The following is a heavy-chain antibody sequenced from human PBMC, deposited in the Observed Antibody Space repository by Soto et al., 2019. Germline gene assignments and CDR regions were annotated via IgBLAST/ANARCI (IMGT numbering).Heavy chain of an antibody. CDR1: GFTFSNAW. V-gene: IGHV3-15*01. J-gene: IGHJ4*02. D-gene: IGHD3-3*01. CDR2: IKSKTDGGTT. CDR3: TTPYYDFWSGFDY. Sequence: GSLRLSCAASGFTFSNAWMSWVRQAPGKGLEWVGRIKSKTDGGTTDYAAPVKGRFTISRDDSKNTLYLQMNSLKTEDTAVYYCTTPYYDFWSGFDYWGQGTLVTVSS.